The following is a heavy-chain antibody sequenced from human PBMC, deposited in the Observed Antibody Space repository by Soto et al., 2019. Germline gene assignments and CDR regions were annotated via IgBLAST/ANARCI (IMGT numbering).Heavy chain of an antibody. D-gene: IGHD6-13*01. CDR1: GYTFTSYG. J-gene: IGHJ6*02. Sequence: QVQLVQSGAEVKKPGASVKVSCKASGYTFTSYGISWVRQAPGQGLEWMGWISAYNGNSNYAQKLQGRVTMTTDTSTSTAYMELRSLRSDDTAVYYCASFSIAATDPYGMDVWGQGTTVTVSS. CDR2: ISAYNGNS. V-gene: IGHV1-18*01. CDR3: ASFSIAATDPYGMDV.